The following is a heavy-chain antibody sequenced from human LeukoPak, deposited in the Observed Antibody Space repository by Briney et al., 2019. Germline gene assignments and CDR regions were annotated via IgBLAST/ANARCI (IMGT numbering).Heavy chain of an antibody. CDR2: IYYSGST. V-gene: IGHV4-61*08. CDR3: ARVIYSSSWYFWD. Sequence: SETLSLTCTVSGGSISSGDYYWSWIRQPPGKGLEWIGYIYYSGSTNYNPSLKSRVTISVDTSKNQFSLKLSSVTAADTAVYYCARVIYSSSWYFWDWGQGTLVTVSS. J-gene: IGHJ4*02. CDR1: GGSISSGDYY. D-gene: IGHD6-13*01.